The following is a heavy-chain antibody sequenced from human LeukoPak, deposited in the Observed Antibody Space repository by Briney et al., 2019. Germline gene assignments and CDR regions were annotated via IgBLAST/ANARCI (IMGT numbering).Heavy chain of an antibody. Sequence: ASVKVSYKASGYTFTSYGITWVRQAPGQGLEWVEWISANNGDTIYVQKLQDRVTLTTDTSTSTAYMELRSLRSDDTAVYYCSRSPPGMAVGPGDYWGQGTLVTASS. V-gene: IGHV1-18*01. J-gene: IGHJ4*02. D-gene: IGHD6-19*01. CDR2: ISANNGDT. CDR1: GYTFTSYG. CDR3: SRSPPGMAVGPGDY.